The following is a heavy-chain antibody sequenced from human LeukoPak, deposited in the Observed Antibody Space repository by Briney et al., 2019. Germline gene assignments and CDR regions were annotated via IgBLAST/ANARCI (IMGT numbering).Heavy chain of an antibody. CDR1: GGSISSYY. V-gene: IGHV4-4*07. Sequence: SETLSLTCTVSGGSISSYYWSWIRQPAGKGLEWMWRIYTSGSTNYNPSLKSRVTMSVDTSKNQFSLRLSSVNAADTAVYFCAREGTSGGLNWLDPWGQGTLVTVSS. J-gene: IGHJ5*02. CDR2: IYTSGST. D-gene: IGHD3-10*01. CDR3: AREGTSGGLNWLDP.